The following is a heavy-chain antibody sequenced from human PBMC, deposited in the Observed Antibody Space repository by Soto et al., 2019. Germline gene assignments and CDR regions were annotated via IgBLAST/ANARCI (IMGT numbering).Heavy chain of an antibody. D-gene: IGHD3-22*01. J-gene: IGHJ5*02. CDR3: AREVTPAYYYDSSGSRFDP. V-gene: IGHV1-69*13. CDR2: IIPIFGTA. CDR1: GGTFSSYA. Sequence: ASVKVSCKASGGTFSSYAISWVRQAPGQGLEWMGGIIPIFGTANYAQKFQGRVTITADESTSTAYIELSSLRSEDTAVYYCAREVTPAYYYDSSGSRFDPWGQGTLVTVPQ.